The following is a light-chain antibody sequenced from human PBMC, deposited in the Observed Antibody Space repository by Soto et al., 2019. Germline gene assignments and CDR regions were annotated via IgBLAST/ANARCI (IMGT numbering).Light chain of an antibody. CDR2: GNN. J-gene: IGLJ1*01. CDR3: QSHDISLSGYV. Sequence: QSVLTQRHSVYGAQGQRVIISCTGSSYNIGSVYDVHWYQQLPGTAPKHIIYGNNNRPSGVPDRLSGSKSVTSASLAITGLPADDDADYYCQSHDISLSGYVVGTGTKVTVL. CDR1: SYNIGSVYD. V-gene: IGLV1-40*01.